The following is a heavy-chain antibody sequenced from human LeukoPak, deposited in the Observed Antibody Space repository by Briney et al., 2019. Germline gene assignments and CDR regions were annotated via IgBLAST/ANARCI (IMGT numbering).Heavy chain of an antibody. CDR3: ARGGAAFAESVY. V-gene: IGHV3-7*01. CDR2: IDGDGSTE. CDR1: GFPLRSYW. J-gene: IGHJ4*02. D-gene: IGHD3-3*01. Sequence: GGSLRLSCVASGFPLRSYWMSWVRQAPGKGLEWVANIDGDGSTEAYVDSLKGRFTISRDNAKNSLYLQMNNLRVEDTAVYYCARGGAAFAESVYWGQGTLVTGSS.